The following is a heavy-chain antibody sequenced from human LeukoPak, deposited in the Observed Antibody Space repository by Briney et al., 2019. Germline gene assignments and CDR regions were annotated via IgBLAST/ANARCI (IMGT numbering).Heavy chain of an antibody. CDR3: AKDRGDRSGSILGPEGRYFDY. D-gene: IGHD3-22*01. V-gene: IGHV3-23*01. J-gene: IGHJ4*02. Sequence: PGGSLRLSCAASGFTFRSSAMSWVRQAAGKGLEWVSGISDSGGSTYYADSVKGRFTISRDNSKNTLYLQMNSLRAEDTAIYYCAKDRGDRSGSILGPEGRYFDYWGQGTLVTASS. CDR1: GFTFRSSA. CDR2: ISDSGGST.